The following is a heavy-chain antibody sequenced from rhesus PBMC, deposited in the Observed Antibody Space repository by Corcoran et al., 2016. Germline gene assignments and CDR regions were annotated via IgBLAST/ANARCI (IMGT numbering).Heavy chain of an antibody. V-gene: IGHV4-80*01. Sequence: QVQLQESGPGLVKPSETLSLTCTVPGASLRSFWWSWIRQPPGKGLEWIGEINGNRGSTNYNPSLKSRVTISRDTSKNQFSLKLSSVTAADTAVYYCAIGGVILVHRFDVWGPGVLVTVSS. J-gene: IGHJ5-1*01. D-gene: IGHD3-34*01. CDR2: INGNRGST. CDR3: AIGGVILVHRFDV. CDR1: GASLRSFW.